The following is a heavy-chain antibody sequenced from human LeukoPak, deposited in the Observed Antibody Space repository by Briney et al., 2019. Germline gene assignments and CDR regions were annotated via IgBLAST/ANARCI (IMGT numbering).Heavy chain of an antibody. J-gene: IGHJ4*02. CDR3: ARGPGQLWFFDY. D-gene: IGHD5-18*01. Sequence: PGGSLRLSCAASGFTFSDYYMSWIRQAPGKGLEWVAVISYDGSNKYYADSVKGRFTISRDNSKNTLYLQMNSLRAEDTAVYYCARGPGQLWFFDYWGQGTLVTVSS. V-gene: IGHV3-30-3*01. CDR2: ISYDGSNK. CDR1: GFTFSDYY.